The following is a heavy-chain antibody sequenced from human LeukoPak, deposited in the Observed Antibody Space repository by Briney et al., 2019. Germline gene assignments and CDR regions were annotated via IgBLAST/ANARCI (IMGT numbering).Heavy chain of an antibody. CDR3: ARDTRGSYNYYYYMDV. D-gene: IGHD1-26*01. Sequence: GGSLRLSCAASGFTFSSYGMHWARQAPGKGLEWVAVISYDGSDKYCAESVKGRFTFSRDNSNNTLYLQMNSLRAEDTAVYYCARDTRGSYNYYYYMDVWGKGTTVTVSS. V-gene: IGHV3-30*19. CDR2: ISYDGSDK. J-gene: IGHJ6*03. CDR1: GFTFSSYG.